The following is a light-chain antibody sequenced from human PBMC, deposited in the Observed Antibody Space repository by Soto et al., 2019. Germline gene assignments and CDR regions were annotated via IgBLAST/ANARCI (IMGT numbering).Light chain of an antibody. Sequence: DIQMAQSPSSVSASVGDRVTITCRASQTISSYLNWYQQRPGKAPKLLIYAASNLQSGVPSRFSGSGSGTDFTLTISSLQPEDFATYYCQQSYSTLITFGQGTRLEIK. CDR1: QTISSY. V-gene: IGKV1-39*01. CDR3: QQSYSTLIT. J-gene: IGKJ5*01. CDR2: AAS.